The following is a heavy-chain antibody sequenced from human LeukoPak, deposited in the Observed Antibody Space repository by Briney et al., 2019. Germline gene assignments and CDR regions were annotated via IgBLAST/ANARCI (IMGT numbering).Heavy chain of an antibody. Sequence: SGTLSLTCTVSGGSISSSSYYWGWIRRPPGKGLEWIGSIYYSGSTYYNPSLKSRVTISVDTSKNQFSLKLSSVTAADTAVYYCAREFGDQHPDAFDIWGQGTMVTVSS. D-gene: IGHD3-10*01. J-gene: IGHJ3*02. CDR1: GGSISSSSYY. CDR3: AREFGDQHPDAFDI. CDR2: IYYSGST. V-gene: IGHV4-39*07.